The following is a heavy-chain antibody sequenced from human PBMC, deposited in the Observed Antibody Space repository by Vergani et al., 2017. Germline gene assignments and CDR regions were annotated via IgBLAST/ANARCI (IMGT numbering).Heavy chain of an antibody. D-gene: IGHD4-17*01. CDR1: GFSLSTSGVG. V-gene: IGHV2-5*01. CDR2: SYCNEEK. Sequence: QITLKESGPTLVKPTPTLTLTCTSSGFSLSTSGVGVGWIRQPPGKALEWFALSYCNEEKRYSQSLKSMPPITKDTPKNKVVLTMTNMDPVDPATYYCEHSDYPHSDHYGDLLFDYWGQGTLVTVSA. J-gene: IGHJ4*02. CDR3: EHSDYPHSDHYGDLLFDY.